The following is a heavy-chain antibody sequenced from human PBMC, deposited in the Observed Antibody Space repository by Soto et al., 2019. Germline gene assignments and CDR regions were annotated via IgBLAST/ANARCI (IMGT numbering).Heavy chain of an antibody. CDR1: GGTFSSYA. J-gene: IGHJ6*02. CDR2: IIPIFGTA. D-gene: IGHD6-6*01. CDR3: ARDRGLWQLVEWHYYYYGMDV. V-gene: IGHV1-69*13. Sequence: ASVKVSCKASGGTFSSYAISWARQAPGQGLEWMGGIIPIFGTANYAQKFQGRVTITADESTSTAYMELSSLRSEDTAVYYCARDRGLWQLVEWHYYYYGMDVWGQGTTVTVAS.